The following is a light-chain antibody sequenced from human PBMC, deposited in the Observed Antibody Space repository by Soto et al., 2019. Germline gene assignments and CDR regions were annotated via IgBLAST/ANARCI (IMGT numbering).Light chain of an antibody. V-gene: IGKV3-15*01. CDR1: QSVNSN. CDR3: QQYDNKPPIT. Sequence: EIVMTQSPATLSVSPGERATLSCRASQSVNSNLAWYQQKPGQAPRLLIYATSTRATGIPDRFSGSGSGTEFSLTISNLQSEDFAVYHCQQYDNKPPITFGQGTRLEI. J-gene: IGKJ5*01. CDR2: ATS.